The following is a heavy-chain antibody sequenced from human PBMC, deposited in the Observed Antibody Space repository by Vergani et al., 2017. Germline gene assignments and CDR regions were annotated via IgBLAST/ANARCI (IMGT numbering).Heavy chain of an antibody. CDR2: INHSGST. D-gene: IGHD2-2*01. V-gene: IGHV4-34*01. Sequence: QVQLQQWGAGLLKPSETLSLTCAVSGGSFSGYYWSWIRQPPGKGLEWIGEINHSGSTNYNPSLKSRVTISVDTSKNQFSRKRRSVTAADTAVYYCARGRQYQLPKRSRGWFDPWGQGTLVTVSS. CDR1: GGSFSGYY. CDR3: ARGRQYQLPKRSRGWFDP. J-gene: IGHJ5*02.